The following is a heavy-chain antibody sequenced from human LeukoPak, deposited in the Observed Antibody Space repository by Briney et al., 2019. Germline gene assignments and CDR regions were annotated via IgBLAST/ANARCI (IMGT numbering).Heavy chain of an antibody. D-gene: IGHD2-2*01. Sequence: ASVKVSCKASGYTFTSYGISWLRQAPGQGLEWMGWISAYNGNTNYAQKLQGRVTMTTDTSTSTAYMELGSLRSDDTAVYYCARDQYCSTTSCYPYYMDGWGKGTTVTVSS. CDR3: ARDQYCSTTSCYPYYMDG. CDR2: ISAYNGNT. J-gene: IGHJ6*03. V-gene: IGHV1-18*01. CDR1: GYTFTSYG.